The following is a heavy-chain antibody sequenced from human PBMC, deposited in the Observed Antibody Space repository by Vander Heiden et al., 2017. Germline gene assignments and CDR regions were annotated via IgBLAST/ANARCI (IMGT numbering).Heavy chain of an antibody. Sequence: QLVQSGGALVQPGGSLRLSCAASGFPFSPYTMTWVRQTPGKGREWISYISATGVTIYYSQSVEGRFTIARDNVKNSLYLQMNNLRDDDTGVYYCARDPKLYGAFGPYFDYWGQGVLVTVAS. CDR2: ISATGVTI. CDR3: ARDPKLYGAFGPYFDY. D-gene: IGHD2-15*01. CDR1: GFPFSPYT. J-gene: IGHJ4*02. V-gene: IGHV3-48*02.